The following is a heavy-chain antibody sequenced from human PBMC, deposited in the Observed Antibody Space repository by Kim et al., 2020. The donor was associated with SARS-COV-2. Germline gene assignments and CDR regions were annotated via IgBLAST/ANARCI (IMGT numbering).Heavy chain of an antibody. Sequence: GGSLRLSCAASGFTFSNFWMSWVRQAPGKGLEGVASIKQDGSEKYYVDSVKGRFTISRDNAKNSLYLQMNSLRAEDTAVYHCARGTRIPDYRGQGTLVTVSS. J-gene: IGHJ4*02. D-gene: IGHD4-17*01. CDR2: IKQDGSEK. CDR3: ARGTRIPDY. CDR1: GFTFSNFW. V-gene: IGHV3-7*01.